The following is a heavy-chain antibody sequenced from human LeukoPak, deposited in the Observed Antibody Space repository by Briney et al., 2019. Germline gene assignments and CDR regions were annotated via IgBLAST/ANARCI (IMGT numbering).Heavy chain of an antibody. J-gene: IGHJ5*02. CDR1: GGSISSYY. CDR3: ARVGYYYGSPDWFDP. CDR2: IYYSGST. Sequence: PSETLSLTCTVSGGSISSYYWSWIRQPPGKGLEWIGYIYYSGSTNYNPSLKSRVTISVDTSKSQFSLKLSSVTAADTAVYYCARVGYYYGSPDWFDPWGQGTLVTVSS. V-gene: IGHV4-59*01. D-gene: IGHD3-10*01.